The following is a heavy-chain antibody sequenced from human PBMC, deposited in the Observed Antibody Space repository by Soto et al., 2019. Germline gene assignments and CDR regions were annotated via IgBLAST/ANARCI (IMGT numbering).Heavy chain of an antibody. CDR3: ARASGYVSGWYHDY. V-gene: IGHV1-69*13. CDR2: LIPILGTT. CDR1: GGTFSSDA. D-gene: IGHD6-19*01. Sequence: SVKVSCKASGGTFSSDAVSWVRQAPGQGLEWMGGLIPILGTTHYAQKFQGRVTITADESTNTAYMELSSLRSDDTAVYYCARASGYVSGWYHDYWGQGTRVTVPQ. J-gene: IGHJ4*02.